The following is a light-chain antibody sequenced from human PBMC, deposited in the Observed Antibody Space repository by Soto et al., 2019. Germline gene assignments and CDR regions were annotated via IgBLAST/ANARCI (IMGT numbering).Light chain of an antibody. Sequence: SYELIQPPSVSVAPGKTARITCGGNNIGSKSVHWYQQKPGQAPVLVIYYDTDRPSGIPERFSGSNSGNTATLTISRVEAGDEADYYCQVWDSSSDHLVFGGGTKLTVL. V-gene: IGLV3-21*04. CDR2: YDT. CDR3: QVWDSSSDHLV. CDR1: NIGSKS. J-gene: IGLJ3*02.